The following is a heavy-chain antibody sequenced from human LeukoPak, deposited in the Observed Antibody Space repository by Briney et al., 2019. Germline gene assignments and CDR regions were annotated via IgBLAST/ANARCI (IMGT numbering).Heavy chain of an antibody. Sequence: SETLPLTCTVSGGSISSYYWSWIRQPPGKGLEWIGYIYYSGSTNYNPSLKSRVTISVDTSKNQFSLKLSSVTAADTAVYYCARAQPTRGYCSGGSCYGAFDIWGQGTMVTVSS. CDR1: GGSISSYY. CDR3: ARAQPTRGYCSGGSCYGAFDI. CDR2: IYYSGST. D-gene: IGHD2-15*01. V-gene: IGHV4-59*01. J-gene: IGHJ3*02.